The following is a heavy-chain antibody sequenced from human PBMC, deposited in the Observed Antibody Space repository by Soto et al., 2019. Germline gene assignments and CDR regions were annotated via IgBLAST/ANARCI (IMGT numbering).Heavy chain of an antibody. J-gene: IGHJ5*02. CDR2: IIPILGIA. D-gene: IGHD2-15*01. CDR3: ASLEVGDSGGTPNWFDP. CDR1: GGTFSSYT. V-gene: IGHV1-69*02. Sequence: QVQLVQSGAEVKKPGSSVKVSCKASGGTFSSYTISWVRQAPGQGLEWMGRIIPILGIANYAQKFQGRVTSTAXXSXSXXYVELSSVRSEDTAVYYCASLEVGDSGGTPNWFDPWGQGTLVTVSS.